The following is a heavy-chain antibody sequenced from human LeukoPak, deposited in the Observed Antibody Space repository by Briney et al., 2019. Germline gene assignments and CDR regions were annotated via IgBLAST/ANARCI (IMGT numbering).Heavy chain of an antibody. V-gene: IGHV4-39*07. CDR3: ARNGDTMVRGASYYFDY. CDR1: GGSISSSSYY. CDR2: IYYSGST. Sequence: SETLSLTCTVSGGSISSSSYYWGWIRQPPGKGLEWIGSIYYSGSTYYNPSLKSRVTISVDTSKNQFSLKLSSVTAADTAVYYCARNGDTMVRGASYYFDYWGQGTLVTVSS. D-gene: IGHD3-10*01. J-gene: IGHJ4*02.